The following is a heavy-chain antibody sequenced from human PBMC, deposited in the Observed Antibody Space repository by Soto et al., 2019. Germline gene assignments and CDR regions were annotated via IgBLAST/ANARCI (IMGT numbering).Heavy chain of an antibody. J-gene: IGHJ4*02. Sequence: QVQLVESGGGVVQPGRSLRLSCAASGFTFSSYTMHWVRQAPGKGLEWVAVISYDGSSKYYVDSVRGRFTIYRDNSKNTLYLQMHSLRAEDTAVYYCARWWYYASSGYVDHWGQGSLVTVSS. CDR1: GFTFSSYT. CDR3: ARWWYYASSGYVDH. CDR2: ISYDGSSK. D-gene: IGHD3-22*01. V-gene: IGHV3-30-3*01.